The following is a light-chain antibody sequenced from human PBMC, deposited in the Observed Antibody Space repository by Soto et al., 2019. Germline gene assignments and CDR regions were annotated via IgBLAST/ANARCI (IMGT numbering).Light chain of an antibody. CDR3: QEYGTSRS. J-gene: IGKJ1*01. Sequence: ESVLTQSPGTLSLSPGESATLSCRASQSVRSSYLAWYQQKAGQAPRLLIYDASSRATGIPDRFSGSGSGTDFTLTITRLEPEDSAMYYCQEYGTSRSFGQGTKVEIK. CDR2: DAS. V-gene: IGKV3-20*01. CDR1: QSVRSSY.